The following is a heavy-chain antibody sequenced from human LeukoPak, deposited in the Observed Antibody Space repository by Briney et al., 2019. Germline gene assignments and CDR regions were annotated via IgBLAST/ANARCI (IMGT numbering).Heavy chain of an antibody. J-gene: IGHJ6*03. CDR1: GGSISSGSYY. Sequence: SETLSLTCTASGGSISSGSYYWSWIRQPAGKGLEWIGRIYTSGSTNYNPSLKSRVTISVDTSKNQFSLKLSSVTAADTAVYYCASAPVTTYYYYYYMDVWGKGTTVTVSS. D-gene: IGHD4-17*01. V-gene: IGHV4-61*02. CDR2: IYTSGST. CDR3: ASAPVTTYYYYYYMDV.